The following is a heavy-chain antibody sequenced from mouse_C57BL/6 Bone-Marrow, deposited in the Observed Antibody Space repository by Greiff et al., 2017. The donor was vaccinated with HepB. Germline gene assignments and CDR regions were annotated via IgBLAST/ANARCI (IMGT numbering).Heavy chain of an antibody. D-gene: IGHD1-1*01. CDR2: ISYSGST. J-gene: IGHJ1*03. V-gene: IGHV3-8*01. CDR1: GYSITSDY. Sequence: EVQLQESGPGLAKPSQTLSRTCSVTGYSITSDYWNWIRKFPGNKLEYMGYISYSGSTYYNPSLKSRISITRDTSKNQYYLQLNSVTTEDTATYYCARLGYYGSSPYWYFDFWGTGTTVTVSS. CDR3: ARLGYYGSSPYWYFDF.